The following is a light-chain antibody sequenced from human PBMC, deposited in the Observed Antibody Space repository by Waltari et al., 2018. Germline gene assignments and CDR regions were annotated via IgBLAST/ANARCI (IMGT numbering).Light chain of an antibody. CDR1: QSISSW. Sequence: TQSPVTLSLSPGETATLSCRASQSISSWLAWYQQKPGKAPKLLIYKASSLESGVPSRFSGSGSGTEFTLTISSLQPDDFATYYCQQYNSFLWTFGQGTKVEIK. CDR3: QQYNSFLWT. CDR2: KAS. J-gene: IGKJ1*01. V-gene: IGKV1-5*03.